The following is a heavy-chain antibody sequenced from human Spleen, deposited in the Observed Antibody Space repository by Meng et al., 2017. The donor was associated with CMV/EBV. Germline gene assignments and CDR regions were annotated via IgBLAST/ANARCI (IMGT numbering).Heavy chain of an antibody. V-gene: IGHV3-23*01. J-gene: IGHJ4*02. CDR2: ITGGGSNT. D-gene: IGHD2-21*01. Sequence: GESLKISCAASGFTFGSYAMNWVRQAPGRGLEWVSAITGGGSNTFYADSVKGRFTISRDNSKKTLYLQMNSLRDEDTAVYYCARFPSLAVLAKTPFDYWGQGTLVTVSS. CDR3: ARFPSLAVLAKTPFDY. CDR1: GFTFGSYA.